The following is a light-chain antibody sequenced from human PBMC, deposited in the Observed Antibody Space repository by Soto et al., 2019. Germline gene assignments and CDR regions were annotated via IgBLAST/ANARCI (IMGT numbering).Light chain of an antibody. CDR1: SSDVGGYNY. CDR2: EVS. J-gene: IGLJ3*02. V-gene: IGLV2-14*01. CDR3: ISYTSSSTLV. Sequence: QSALTQPAPVSGSPGQSITISCTGTSSDVGGYNYVSWYQQHPGKAPKLMIYEVSNRPSGVSNRFSGSKSGNTASLTISGLQAEDEADYYCISYTSSSTLVFGGGTKLTVL.